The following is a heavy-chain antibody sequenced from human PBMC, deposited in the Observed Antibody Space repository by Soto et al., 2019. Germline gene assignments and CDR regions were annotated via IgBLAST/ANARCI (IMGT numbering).Heavy chain of an antibody. CDR2: ISYDGSNK. V-gene: IGHV3-30*18. D-gene: IGHD3-10*01. CDR1: GFTFSSYG. CDR3: AKDQGITMVRGLLDDY. Sequence: QVQLVESGGGVVQPGRSLRLSCAASGFTFSSYGMHWVRQAPGKGLEWVAVISYDGSNKYYADSVKGRFTISRDNSKNTLYLQMNSLRAEDTAVYYCAKDQGITMVRGLLDDYWGQGTLVTVSS. J-gene: IGHJ4*02.